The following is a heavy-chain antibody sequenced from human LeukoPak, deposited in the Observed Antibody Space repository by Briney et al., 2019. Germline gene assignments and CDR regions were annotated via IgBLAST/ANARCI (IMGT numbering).Heavy chain of an antibody. Sequence: ASVKVSCKASGGTFSSYAISWVRQAPGQGLEWMGRIIPILGIANYAQKFQGRVTITADKSTSTAYMELSSLRSEDTAVYYCARAAVVTPNFDYRGQGTLVTVSS. D-gene: IGHD4-23*01. J-gene: IGHJ4*02. CDR2: IIPILGIA. CDR3: ARAAVVTPNFDY. V-gene: IGHV1-69*04. CDR1: GGTFSSYA.